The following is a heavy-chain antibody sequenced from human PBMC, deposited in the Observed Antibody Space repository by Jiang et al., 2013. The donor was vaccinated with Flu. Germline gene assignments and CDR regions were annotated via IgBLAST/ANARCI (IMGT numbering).Heavy chain of an antibody. V-gene: IGHV1-2*02. Sequence: GAEVKNPGASVKVSCKASGYTFTGYYMHWVRQAPGQGLELMGWINPNSGGTNYAQKFQGRVTMTRDTSISTAYMELSRLRSDGTAVYYCAREKLRFLEWSSDAFDIWGQGTMVTVSS. CDR2: INPNSGGT. D-gene: IGHD3-3*01. CDR1: GYTFTGYY. CDR3: AREKLRFLEWSSDAFDI. J-gene: IGHJ3*02.